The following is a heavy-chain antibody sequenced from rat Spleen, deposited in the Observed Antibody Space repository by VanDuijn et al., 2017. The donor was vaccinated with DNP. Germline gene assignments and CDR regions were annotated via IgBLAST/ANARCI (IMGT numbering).Heavy chain of an antibody. D-gene: IGHD1-12*02. CDR1: GFIFSNYW. V-gene: IGHV5-31*01. Sequence: EVLLVESDGGLVQPGGSMKLSCAASGFIFSNYWMTWIRQAPGKGLEWVASISNTGDNTYYSDSVKGRFTISRDNAKNTLYLQMDSLRSEDTATYYCATVHYYDGTRFAYWGQGTLVTVSS. CDR2: ISNTGDNT. J-gene: IGHJ3*01. CDR3: ATVHYYDGTRFAY.